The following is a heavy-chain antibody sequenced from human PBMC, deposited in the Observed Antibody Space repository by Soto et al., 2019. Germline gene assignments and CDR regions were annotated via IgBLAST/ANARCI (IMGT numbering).Heavy chain of an antibody. D-gene: IGHD2-15*01. CDR2: TYYRSKWYN. J-gene: IGHJ5*02. V-gene: IGHV6-1*01. CDR3: ARDLPNCSGGSCYDTNWFDP. CDR1: GDSVSSNSAA. Sequence: QTLSLTCAISGDSVSSNSAAWNWIRQSPSRGLEWLGRTYYRSKWYNDYAVSVKSRITINPDTSKNQFSLQLNSVTPEDTAVYYCARDLPNCSGGSCYDTNWFDPWGQGTLVTVSS.